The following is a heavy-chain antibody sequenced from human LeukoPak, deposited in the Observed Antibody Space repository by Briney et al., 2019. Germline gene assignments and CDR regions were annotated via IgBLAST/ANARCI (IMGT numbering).Heavy chain of an antibody. D-gene: IGHD2-2*01. CDR2: IQDSGGT. Sequence: PSETLSLTCAVYGGSSSGYYWCWIRQPPGKGLEWIWEIQDSGGTTYNPSLKSRVTISVDTSKNQFSLKLSSVTAAATAVYYCARYVKYRSTSATDLFDYWGQGTLVTVSS. CDR3: ARYVKYRSTSATDLFDY. J-gene: IGHJ4*02. V-gene: IGHV4-34*01. CDR1: GGSSSGYY.